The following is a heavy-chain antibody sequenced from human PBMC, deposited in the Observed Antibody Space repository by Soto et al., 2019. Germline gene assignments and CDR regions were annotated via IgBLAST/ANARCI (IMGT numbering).Heavy chain of an antibody. Sequence: SETLSLTCTVSGGSISSSSYYWGWIRQPPGKGLEWIGSIYYSGSTYYNPSLKSRVTISVDTSKNQFSLKLSSVTAADTAVYYCARHARRQLELDYWGQGTLVTVSS. J-gene: IGHJ4*02. CDR1: GGSISSSSYY. V-gene: IGHV4-39*01. D-gene: IGHD6-6*01. CDR3: ARHARRQLELDY. CDR2: IYYSGST.